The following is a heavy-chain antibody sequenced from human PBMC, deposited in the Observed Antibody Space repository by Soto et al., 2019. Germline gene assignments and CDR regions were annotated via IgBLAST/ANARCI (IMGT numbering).Heavy chain of an antibody. CDR2: IYYGGTT. V-gene: IGHV4-59*01. D-gene: IGHD6-13*01. Sequence: QVQLQESGPGLVKPSETLSLTCTVSGDSISSYYWSWIRQSPGKGLEWIGYIYYGGTTNYNPSLGSRVTISVDKSENQFSLKLSSVTAADTAVYYCARDRSSWVPYWYFDLWGRGTLVTVSS. CDR1: GDSISSYY. J-gene: IGHJ2*01. CDR3: ARDRSSWVPYWYFDL.